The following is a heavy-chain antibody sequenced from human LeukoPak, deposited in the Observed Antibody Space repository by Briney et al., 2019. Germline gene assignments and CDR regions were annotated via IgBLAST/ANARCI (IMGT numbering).Heavy chain of an antibody. V-gene: IGHV3-23*01. Sequence: GGTLRLSCAASGFTFSSYGMGWVRQAPGKGLEWVSAISGSGGSTYYADSVKGRFTISRDNSKNTLYLQMNSLRAEDTAVYYCAKQPTWIQLWYGDYWGQGTLVTVSS. CDR2: ISGSGGST. D-gene: IGHD5-18*01. CDR3: AKQPTWIQLWYGDY. CDR1: GFTFSSYG. J-gene: IGHJ4*02.